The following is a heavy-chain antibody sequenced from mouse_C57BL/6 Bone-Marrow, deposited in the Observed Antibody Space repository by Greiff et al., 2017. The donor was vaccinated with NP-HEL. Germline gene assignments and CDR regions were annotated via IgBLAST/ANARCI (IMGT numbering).Heavy chain of an antibody. J-gene: IGHJ3*01. V-gene: IGHV5-15*01. Sequence: EVKVVESGGGLVQPGGSLKLSCAASGFTFSDYGMAWVRQAPRKGPEWVAFISNLAYSIYYADTVTGRFTISRENAKNTLYMEMSSLRSEDTAMYYCARALYSTPFAYWGQGTRVTVSA. D-gene: IGHD2-5*01. CDR2: ISNLAYSI. CDR1: GFTFSDYG. CDR3: ARALYSTPFAY.